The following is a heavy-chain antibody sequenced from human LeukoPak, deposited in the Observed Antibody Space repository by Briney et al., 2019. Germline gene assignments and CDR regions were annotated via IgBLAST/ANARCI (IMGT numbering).Heavy chain of an antibody. CDR3: AKDRRGYDASHGGY. J-gene: IGHJ4*02. Sequence: GGSLRHSCAASGFSFSNYAMAWVRQAPGKGLEWVSSISGSGNSAYYADSVEGRFTISRDNSKNTLYLQMNSLRAEDTAVYYCAKDRRGYDASHGGYWGQGTLVTVSS. V-gene: IGHV3-23*01. D-gene: IGHD5-12*01. CDR1: GFSFSNYA. CDR2: ISGSGNSA.